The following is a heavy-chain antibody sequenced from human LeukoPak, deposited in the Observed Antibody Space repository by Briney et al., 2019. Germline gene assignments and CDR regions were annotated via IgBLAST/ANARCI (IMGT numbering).Heavy chain of an antibody. CDR1: GFTFSSYW. CDR3: AKDSSGLDY. V-gene: IGHV3-9*01. Sequence: PGGSLRLSCAASGFTFSSYWMTWVRQAPGKGLEWVSGISWNSGSIGYADSVKGRFTISRDNAKNSLYLQMNSLRAEDTALYYCAKDSSGLDYWGQGTLVTVSS. J-gene: IGHJ4*02. D-gene: IGHD6-19*01. CDR2: ISWNSGSI.